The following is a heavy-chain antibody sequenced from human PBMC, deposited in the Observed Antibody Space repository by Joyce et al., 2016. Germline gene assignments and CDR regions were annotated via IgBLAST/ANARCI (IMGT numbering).Heavy chain of an antibody. CDR1: GFPFSRNP. CDR2: ISVDGNNN. D-gene: IGHD3-3*01. J-gene: IGHJ6*02. Sequence: QVQLVESGGGVVQPGRSLRLSCAASGFPFSRNPMHWVRQVPGKGLKWVSNISVDGNNNYYAYPVKGLFAISRDNSDNTLYLQMNSLTTDDTAVYYCAKDAFNDFCSGHSSSVYYYYGVDVWGQGTTVTVS. V-gene: IGHV3-30*09. CDR3: AKDAFNDFCSGHSSSVYYYYGVDV.